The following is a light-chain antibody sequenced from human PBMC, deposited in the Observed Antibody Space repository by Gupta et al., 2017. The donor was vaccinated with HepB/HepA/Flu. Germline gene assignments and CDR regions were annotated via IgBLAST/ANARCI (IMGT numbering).Light chain of an antibody. J-gene: IGKJ4*01. CDR3: QQLNTYPLT. Sequence: DIQLTQSPSFLSASVGDRVTITCRASQGMGSYLAWYQHQPGKAPRLLVYAASTLQSGVPSRFSGSGSGTEFTLTISSLQPEDFATYYCQQLNTYPLTFGGGTKVEIK. CDR1: QGMGSY. CDR2: AAS. V-gene: IGKV1-9*01.